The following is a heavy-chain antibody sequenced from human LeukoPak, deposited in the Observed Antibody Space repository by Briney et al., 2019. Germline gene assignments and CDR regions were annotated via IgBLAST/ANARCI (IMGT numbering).Heavy chain of an antibody. Sequence: GGSLRLSCAASGFTFSSYGMHWVRQAPGRGLEWVAFIRYDGSNKYYADSVKGRFTISRDNSKNTLYLQMNSLRAEDTAVYYCAKDPSFRPGYFDYWGQGTLVTVSS. CDR1: GFTFSSYG. J-gene: IGHJ4*02. CDR3: AKDPSFRPGYFDY. V-gene: IGHV3-30*02. CDR2: IRYDGSNK.